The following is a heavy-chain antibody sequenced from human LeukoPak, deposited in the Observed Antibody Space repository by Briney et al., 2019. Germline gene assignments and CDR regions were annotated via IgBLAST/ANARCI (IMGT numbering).Heavy chain of an antibody. CDR2: INPNSGGT. J-gene: IGHJ4*02. D-gene: IGHD3-10*01. CDR3: ARGITMVRGEDYFDY. Sequence: ASVKVSCKASGYTFTGYYMHWVRQAPGQGLEWMGWINPNSGGTNYAQKFQGWVTMTRDTSISTAYMELSRLRSDDTAVYYCARGITMVRGEDYFDYWGQGTLVTVSS. V-gene: IGHV1-2*04. CDR1: GYTFTGYY.